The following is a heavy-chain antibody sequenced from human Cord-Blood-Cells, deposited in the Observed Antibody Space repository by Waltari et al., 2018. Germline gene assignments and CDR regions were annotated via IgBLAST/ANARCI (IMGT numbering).Heavy chain of an antibody. V-gene: IGHV3-74*01. Sequence: EVQLVESGGGLVQPGGSLRLSCAASGFTFSSYWMHWVRQAPGKGLVWGSRLNSDGRSTSYAEPVKGRFTISRDNAKNTLYLQMNSLRAEDTAVYYCARVPPTSYYDFWSGYYFDYWGQGTLVTVSS. CDR2: LNSDGRST. J-gene: IGHJ4*02. D-gene: IGHD3-3*01. CDR3: ARVPPTSYYDFWSGYYFDY. CDR1: GFTFSSYW.